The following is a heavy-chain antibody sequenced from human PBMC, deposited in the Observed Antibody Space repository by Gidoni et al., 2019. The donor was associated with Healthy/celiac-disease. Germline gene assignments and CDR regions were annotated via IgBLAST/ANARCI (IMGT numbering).Heavy chain of an antibody. J-gene: IGHJ6*02. CDR3: ARDRGDGDYYYGMDV. Sequence: QVQLVESGGGVVQPGRSLRLSCAASGFTFRSYGMHWVRQAPGKGLEWVAVIWYDGSNKDYADSVKGRFTISRDNSKNTLYLQMNSLRAEDTAVYYCARDRGDGDYYYGMDVWGQGTTVTVSS. V-gene: IGHV3-33*01. CDR1: GFTFRSYG. CDR2: IWYDGSNK. D-gene: IGHD3-10*01.